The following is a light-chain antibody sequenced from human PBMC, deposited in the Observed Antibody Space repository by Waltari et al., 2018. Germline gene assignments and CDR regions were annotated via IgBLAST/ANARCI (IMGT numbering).Light chain of an antibody. J-gene: IGKJ3*01. Sequence: AIRMTQSPSSLSASTGDRVTITCRASQGISSYLAWYQQTPGKAPKLLIYAASTLQSGVPSRFSGSGSGTDFTLTISCLQSEDFATYYCQQYYTPPGGTFGPGTKVDIK. CDR2: AAS. CDR1: QGISSY. V-gene: IGKV1-8*01. CDR3: QQYYTPPGGT.